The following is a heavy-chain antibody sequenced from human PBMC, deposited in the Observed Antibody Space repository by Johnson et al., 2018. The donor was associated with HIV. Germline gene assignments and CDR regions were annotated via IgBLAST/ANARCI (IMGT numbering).Heavy chain of an antibody. J-gene: IGHJ3*02. CDR1: GFTVSSNY. CDR3: ARDRRYYDSSGYYHDSFDI. V-gene: IGHV3-66*01. Sequence: EKLVESGGGLVQPGGSLRLSCAASGFTVSSNYMSWVRQAPGKGLAWVSVIYSGGSTYYADSVKGRFTISRDNSKNTLYLQMNSLRAEDTAVYFCARDRRYYDSSGYYHDSFDILGQGTMVTVSS. D-gene: IGHD3-22*01. CDR2: IYSGGST.